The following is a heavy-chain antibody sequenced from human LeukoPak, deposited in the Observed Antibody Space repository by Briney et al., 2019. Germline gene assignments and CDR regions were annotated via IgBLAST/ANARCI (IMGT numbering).Heavy chain of an antibody. V-gene: IGHV4-61*02. D-gene: IGHD2/OR15-2a*01. CDR3: ARAGLYEGGGY. CDR2: IYTSGST. Sequence: SETLSLTCTVSGGSISSGSYYWSWIRQPAGKGLEWIGRIYTSGSTNYNPSLKSRVTISVDTSKNKFSLKLSSVTAADTAVYYCARAGLYEGGGYWGQGTLVTVSS. J-gene: IGHJ4*02. CDR1: GGSISSGSYY.